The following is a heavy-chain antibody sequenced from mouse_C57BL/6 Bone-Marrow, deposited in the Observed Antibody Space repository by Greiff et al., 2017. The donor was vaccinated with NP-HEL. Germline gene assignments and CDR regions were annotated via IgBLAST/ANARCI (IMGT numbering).Heavy chain of an antibody. V-gene: IGHV1-76*01. D-gene: IGHD3-3*01. CDR2: IYPGSGNT. CDR3: ARGDTWFAY. J-gene: IGHJ3*01. Sequence: QVQLQQSGAELVRPGASVKLSCKASGYTFPDYYLNWVKQRPVQGLEWIARIYPGSGNTYYNEKFKGKATLTAEKSSSTAYMQLSSLTSEDSAVYFCARGDTWFAYWGQGTLVTVSA. CDR1: GYTFPDYY.